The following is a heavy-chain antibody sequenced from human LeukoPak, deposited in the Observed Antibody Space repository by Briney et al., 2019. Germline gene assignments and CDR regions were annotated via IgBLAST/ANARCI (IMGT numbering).Heavy chain of an antibody. CDR1: GYSFTTYG. CDR3: ARVGTSDYGDEKYFQH. V-gene: IGHV1-18*01. Sequence: ASVKVSCKASGYSFTTYGISWVRQAPGQGLEWMGWINSNNGDTNYAGKVQGRVTMTTDTSTSTAYMELSSLRSEDTAVYYCARVGTSDYGDEKYFQHWGQGTLVTVSS. CDR2: INSNNGDT. D-gene: IGHD4-17*01. J-gene: IGHJ1*01.